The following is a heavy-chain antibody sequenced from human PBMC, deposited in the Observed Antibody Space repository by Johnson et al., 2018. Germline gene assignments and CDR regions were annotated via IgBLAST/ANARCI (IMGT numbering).Heavy chain of an antibody. V-gene: IGHV3-30*18. Sequence: VQLVESGGGVVQPGRSLRLSCAASGFTFSSYGMHWVRQAPGKGLEWVAIISYDGSNEYYTDSVKGRFTFSRDNSKNTVYLQMFSLRAEETAVYYCAKELEVRSGSALNTWGQGTMVTVSS. CDR2: ISYDGSNE. CDR1: GFTFSSYG. D-gene: IGHD1-7*01. CDR3: AKELEVRSGSALNT. J-gene: IGHJ3*02.